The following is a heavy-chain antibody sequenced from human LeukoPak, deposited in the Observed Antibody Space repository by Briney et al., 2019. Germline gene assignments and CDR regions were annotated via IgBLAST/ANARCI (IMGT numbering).Heavy chain of an antibody. J-gene: IGHJ4*02. Sequence: GASVKVSCKASGYTFTGYYMHWVRQAPGQGLEWMGWINPNSGGTNYAQKFQGRVTMTRDTSISAAYMELSRLRSDDTAVYYCAREASLRGSRSAGDFDYWGQGTLVTVSS. CDR2: INPNSGGT. V-gene: IGHV1-2*02. CDR3: AREASLRGSRSAGDFDY. CDR1: GYTFTGYY. D-gene: IGHD3-10*01.